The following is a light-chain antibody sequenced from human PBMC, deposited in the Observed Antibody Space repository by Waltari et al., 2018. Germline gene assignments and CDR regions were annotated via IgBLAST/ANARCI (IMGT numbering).Light chain of an antibody. CDR2: GAS. CDR1: QSVKSEY. CDR3: LQWGASQWT. J-gene: IGKJ1*01. Sequence: EIVLTQSPGTLSLSPGETVTLSCRASQSVKSEYLTWYQQKPGQAPRLLVYGASSRATGIPDRFSGSGSGTDFTLTIRRLEPEDFAVFYCLQWGASQWTFGQGTRVEVK. V-gene: IGKV3-20*01.